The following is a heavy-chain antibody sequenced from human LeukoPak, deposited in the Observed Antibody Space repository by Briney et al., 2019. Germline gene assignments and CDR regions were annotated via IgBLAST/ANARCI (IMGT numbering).Heavy chain of an antibody. V-gene: IGHV1-69*04. Sequence: ASVKVSCKASGGTFSSYAISWVRQAPGQGVEWMGRIIPILGIANYAQKFQGRVTITADKSTSTAYMELSSLRSEDTAVYYCASNSGSYFDYWGQGTLVTVSS. CDR3: ASNSGSYFDY. D-gene: IGHD1-26*01. J-gene: IGHJ4*02. CDR2: IIPILGIA. CDR1: GGTFSSYA.